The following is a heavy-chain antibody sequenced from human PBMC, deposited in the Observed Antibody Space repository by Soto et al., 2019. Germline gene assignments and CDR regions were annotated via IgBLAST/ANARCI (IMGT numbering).Heavy chain of an antibody. J-gene: IGHJ3*02. CDR1: GGTFSSYT. D-gene: IGHD3-9*01. CDR3: ARNYDILDSDAFDI. Sequence: QVQLVQSGAEVKKPGSSVKVSCKASGGTFSSYTISWVRQAPGQGLEWMGRIIPILGIANYAQKFQGRVTXXAXKXXSTAYMELSSLRSEDTAVYYCARNYDILDSDAFDIWGQGTMVTVSS. V-gene: IGHV1-69*02. CDR2: IIPILGIA.